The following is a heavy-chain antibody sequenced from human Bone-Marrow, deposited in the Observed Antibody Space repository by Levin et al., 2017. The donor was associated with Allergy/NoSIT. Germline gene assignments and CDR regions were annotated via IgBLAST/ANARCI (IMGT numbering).Heavy chain of an antibody. V-gene: IGHV4-34*01. D-gene: IGHD6-13*01. Sequence: GSLRLSCAVYGGSFSGYYWSWIRQPPGKGLEWIGEINHSGSTNYNPSLKSRVTISVDTSKNQFSLKLSSVTAADTAVYYCARGRIYSSSWYAMYYFDYWGQGTLVTVSS. CDR2: INHSGST. CDR1: GGSFSGYY. J-gene: IGHJ4*02. CDR3: ARGRIYSSSWYAMYYFDY.